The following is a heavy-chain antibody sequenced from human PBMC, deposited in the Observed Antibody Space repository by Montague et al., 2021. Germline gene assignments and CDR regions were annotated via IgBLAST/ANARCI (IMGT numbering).Heavy chain of an antibody. J-gene: IGHJ3*02. CDR1: GGSISNYF. CDR2: ISYSGRT. Sequence: SETLSLTCTVSGGSISNYFWTWIRQPPGKGLEWIGFISYSGRTNFNPSLKSRVTTSLDTPKNQFSLNLSSVTAADTAVYYCARDTTTDGFDIWGQGTMVTVSS. D-gene: IGHD1-1*01. V-gene: IGHV4-59*13. CDR3: ARDTTTDGFDI.